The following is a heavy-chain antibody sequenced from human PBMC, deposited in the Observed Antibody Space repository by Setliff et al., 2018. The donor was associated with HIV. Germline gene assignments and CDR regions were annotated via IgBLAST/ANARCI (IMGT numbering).Heavy chain of an antibody. J-gene: IGHJ3*02. Sequence: GSLRLSCAASGFTFSNYGMNWVRQAPGKGLEWVAFIRFDGYNKNYADSVKGRFTISRDISKNTLYLQMNNLSTEDTAVYYCAKGPARTTMIVVVSAFDIWGQGTMVTVSS. CDR1: GFTFSNYG. V-gene: IGHV3-30*02. D-gene: IGHD3-22*01. CDR2: IRFDGYNK. CDR3: AKGPARTTMIVVVSAFDI.